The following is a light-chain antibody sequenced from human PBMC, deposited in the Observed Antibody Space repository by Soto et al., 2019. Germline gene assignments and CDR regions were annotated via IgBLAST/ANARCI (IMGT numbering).Light chain of an antibody. Sequence: LVLTQSPGTLSLSPGERATLSCRASRSVTSNYLAWYQQRPGQGPRLLIYGASNKATGIPDRFSGSGSGTDFTLTVSRLEPEDFAAYYCQNQDTFGQGTKLEIK. CDR2: GAS. V-gene: IGKV3-20*01. J-gene: IGKJ2*01. CDR1: RSVTSNY. CDR3: QNQDT.